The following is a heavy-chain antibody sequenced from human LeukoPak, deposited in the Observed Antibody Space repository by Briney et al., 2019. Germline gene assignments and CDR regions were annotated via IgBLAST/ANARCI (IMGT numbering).Heavy chain of an antibody. CDR2: IYPGDSDT. Sequence: GESLKIPCRGSGYSFTSYWIGWVRQMPGKGLEWMGIIYPGDSDTRYSPSFQGQVTISADKSISTAYLQWSSLKASDTAMYYCARHQNDILTGSDYWGQGTLVTVSS. CDR1: GYSFTSYW. J-gene: IGHJ4*02. V-gene: IGHV5-51*01. D-gene: IGHD3-9*01. CDR3: ARHQNDILTGSDY.